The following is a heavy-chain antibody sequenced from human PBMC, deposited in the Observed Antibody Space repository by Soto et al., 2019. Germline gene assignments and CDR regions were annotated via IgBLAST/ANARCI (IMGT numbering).Heavy chain of an antibody. J-gene: IGHJ3*02. V-gene: IGHV5-51*01. Sequence: GESLKISCKGSGYSFTSYWIGWVRQMPGKGLEWMGIIYPGDSDTRYSPSFQGQVTISADKSISTAYLQWSSLKASDTAMYYCARTKGYCSSTSCSKRDAYDIWSQGTMVTVSS. CDR1: GYSFTSYW. D-gene: IGHD2-2*01. CDR3: ARTKGYCSSTSCSKRDAYDI. CDR2: IYPGDSDT.